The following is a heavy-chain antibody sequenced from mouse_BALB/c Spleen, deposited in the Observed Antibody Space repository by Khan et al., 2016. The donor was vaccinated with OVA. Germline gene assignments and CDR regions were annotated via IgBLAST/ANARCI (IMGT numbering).Heavy chain of an antibody. J-gene: IGHJ3*01. V-gene: IGHV1-4*01. CDR1: GYTFTSYT. D-gene: IGHD2-14*01. CDR2: INPSNGYT. Sequence: QVQLQQSGAELARPGASVKMSCKASGYTFTSYTIHWIKLRPGQGLEWIGYINPSNGYTNYNQQFKDKATLTAEKYSTTAYMELRSLTSDDSALDNCVRDGAYHRNDGWFAYWGQGTLVTVSA. CDR3: VRDGAYHRNDGWFAY.